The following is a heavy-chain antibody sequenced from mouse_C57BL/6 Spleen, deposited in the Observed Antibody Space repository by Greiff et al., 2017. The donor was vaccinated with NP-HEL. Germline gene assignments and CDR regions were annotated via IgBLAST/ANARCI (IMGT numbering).Heavy chain of an antibody. Sequence: EVKLQESGPGLVKPSQSLSLTCSVTGYSITSGYYWNWIRQFPGNKLEWMGYISYDGSNNYNPSLKNRISITRDTSKNQFFLKLNSVTTEDTATYYCARGTADYGLYAMDYWGQGTSVTVSS. CDR1: GYSITSGYY. CDR2: ISYDGSN. V-gene: IGHV3-6*01. D-gene: IGHD2-4*01. CDR3: ARGTADYGLYAMDY. J-gene: IGHJ4*01.